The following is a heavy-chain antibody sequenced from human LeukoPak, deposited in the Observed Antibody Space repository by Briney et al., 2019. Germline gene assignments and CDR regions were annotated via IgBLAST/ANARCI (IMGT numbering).Heavy chain of an antibody. CDR1: GWSFSGYY. J-gene: IGHJ4*02. CDR3: ARVKGITGSDRGFDY. D-gene: IGHD1-20*01. Sequence: SETLSLTCAVYGWSFSGYYWSWIRQPPGKGLDWIGEINHSGSTNYNPSLKSRVTISVDTSKNQFSLKLSSVTAADTAVYYCARVKGITGSDRGFDYWGQGTLVTVSS. V-gene: IGHV4-34*01. CDR2: INHSGST.